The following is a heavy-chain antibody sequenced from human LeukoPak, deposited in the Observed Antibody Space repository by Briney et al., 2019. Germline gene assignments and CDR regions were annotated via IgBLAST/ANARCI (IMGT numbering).Heavy chain of an antibody. CDR2: IYYSGST. Sequence: SETLSLTCTVSGGSISSSYWSWIRQSRGKGLEWIGFIYYSGSTNYNPSLRSRVSISVSTSKNQFSLKLSSVTAADTAVYYCARHRCRVSGGSCPSAYGMDDWGQGITVTVSS. CDR1: GGSISSSY. J-gene: IGHJ6*02. D-gene: IGHD2-15*01. V-gene: IGHV4-59*08. CDR3: ARHRCRVSGGSCPSAYGMDD.